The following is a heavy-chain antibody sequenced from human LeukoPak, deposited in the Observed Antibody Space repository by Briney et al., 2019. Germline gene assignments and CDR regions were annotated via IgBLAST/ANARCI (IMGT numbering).Heavy chain of an antibody. CDR2: ISWNSGSI. CDR1: GFTFDDYA. Sequence: GGSLRLSCAASGFTFDDYAMHWVRQAPGKGLEWVSGISWNSGSIGYADSVKGRFTISRDNAKNSLYLQMNSLRADDTALYYCARVAYSSSWRERYKYYLDYWGQGTLVTVSS. D-gene: IGHD6-13*01. V-gene: IGHV3-9*01. CDR3: ARVAYSSSWRERYKYYLDY. J-gene: IGHJ4*02.